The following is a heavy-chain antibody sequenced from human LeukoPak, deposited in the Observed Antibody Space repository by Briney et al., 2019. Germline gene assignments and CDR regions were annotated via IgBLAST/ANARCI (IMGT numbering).Heavy chain of an antibody. CDR3: ASKIRSITIFGVVINYYMDV. CDR1: GFTVSSNY. V-gene: IGHV3-66*02. J-gene: IGHJ6*03. Sequence: GGSLRLSCAASGFTVSSNYMSWVRQAPGKGLEWVSVIYSGGSTYYADSVKGRFTISRDNSKNTLYPQMNSLRAEDTAVYYCASKIRSITIFGVVINYYMDVWGKGTTVTVSS. D-gene: IGHD3-3*01. CDR2: IYSGGST.